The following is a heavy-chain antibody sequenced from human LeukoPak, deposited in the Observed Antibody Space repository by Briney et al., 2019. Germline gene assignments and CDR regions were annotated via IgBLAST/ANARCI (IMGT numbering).Heavy chain of an antibody. Sequence: AGGSLRLSCAASGLTFSTSGMHWVRQAPGKGLEWLAMIWSDGSNKYYADSVKGRFTISRDNSKSTVSLQMNSLRAEDTAVYYCAKQLGYCSDGSCYFPYWGQGTLVTVSS. CDR3: AKQLGYCSDGSCYFPY. CDR1: GLTFSTSG. V-gene: IGHV3-33*06. J-gene: IGHJ4*02. CDR2: IWSDGSNK. D-gene: IGHD2-15*01.